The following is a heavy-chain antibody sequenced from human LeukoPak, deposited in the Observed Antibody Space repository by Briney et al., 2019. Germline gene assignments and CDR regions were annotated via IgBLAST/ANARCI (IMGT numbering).Heavy chain of an antibody. CDR1: GFTFSSYW. J-gene: IGHJ6*02. CDR2: IKQDGSEK. Sequence: GSLRLSCAASGFTFSSYWMSWVRQAPGKGLEWVANIKQDGSEKYYVDSVKGRFTISRDNAKNSLYLQMNSLRAEDTAVYYCAKGSGSYNYYYYGMDVWGQGTSVTVSS. V-gene: IGHV3-7*01. CDR3: AKGSGSYNYYYYGMDV. D-gene: IGHD3-10*01.